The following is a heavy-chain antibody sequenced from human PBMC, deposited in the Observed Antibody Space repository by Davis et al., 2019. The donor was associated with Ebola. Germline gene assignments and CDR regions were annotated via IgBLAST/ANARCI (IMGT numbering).Heavy chain of an antibody. CDR1: GYSFTTYW. CDR2: IYPADSDT. J-gene: IGHJ4*02. CDR3: ARLDYFDTSGYYKPLFY. D-gene: IGHD3-22*01. V-gene: IGHV5-51*01. Sequence: KVSCKGSGYSFTTYWIGWVRQMPGKGLEWMGIIYPADSDTRYSPSFQGQVTISADKSISTAYLQWSSLKASDTAMYYCARLDYFDTSGYYKPLFYWGQGTLVTVSS.